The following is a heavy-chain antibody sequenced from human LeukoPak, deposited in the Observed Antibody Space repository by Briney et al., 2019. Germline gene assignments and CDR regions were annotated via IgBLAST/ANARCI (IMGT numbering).Heavy chain of an antibody. J-gene: IGHJ4*02. V-gene: IGHV3-74*01. D-gene: IGHD3-22*01. Sequence: GGSLRLSCAASGFTFSSYWMHWVRQAPGKGLVWVSRINSDGSSTSYADSVKGRFTISRDNAKNTLYLQMNSLRAEDTAVYYCARAMTMIVVVPNYWGRGTLVTVSS. CDR2: INSDGSST. CDR3: ARAMTMIVVVPNY. CDR1: GFTFSSYW.